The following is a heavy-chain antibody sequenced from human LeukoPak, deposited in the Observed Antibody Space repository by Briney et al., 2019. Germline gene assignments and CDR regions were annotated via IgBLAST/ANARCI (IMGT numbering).Heavy chain of an antibody. CDR1: GFTFSSYS. CDR2: ISSSSSYI. Sequence: PGGPLRLSCAASGFTFSSYSMNWVRQAPGKGLEWVSSISSSSSYIYYADSVKGRFTISRDNAKNSLYLQMNSLRAEDTAVYYCASDSYSSTCAYWGQGTLVTVSS. CDR3: ASDSYSSTCAY. J-gene: IGHJ4*02. D-gene: IGHD6-13*01. V-gene: IGHV3-21*01.